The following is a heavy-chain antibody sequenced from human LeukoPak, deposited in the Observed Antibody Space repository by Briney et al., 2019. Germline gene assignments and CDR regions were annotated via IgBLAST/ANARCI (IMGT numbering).Heavy chain of an antibody. CDR1: GFTFSTYW. CDR2: INGDGTSTST. CDR3: ARDRDYGAPDY. V-gene: IGHV3-74*01. D-gene: IGHD4-17*01. Sequence: PGGSLRLSCAASGFTFSTYWMHWVRQAPGKGLVWVSRINGDGTSTSTSYADSVKGRFTISRDNAKNTLYLHMNTLRAEDTAVYYCARDRDYGAPDYWGQGTLVTV. J-gene: IGHJ4*02.